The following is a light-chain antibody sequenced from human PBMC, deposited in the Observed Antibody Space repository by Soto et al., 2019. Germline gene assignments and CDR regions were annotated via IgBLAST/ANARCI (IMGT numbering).Light chain of an antibody. V-gene: IGKV1-17*03. J-gene: IGKJ2*01. Sequence: DIQMTQSPSAISASVGDRVTITCRASQGISTHLAWFQQKPGRFPKRLIYASSILQGGVPSRFSGSGSATEFTLTISNLQPEDFANYYCLQHAVYPYTFGQGTKLEIK. CDR3: LQHAVYPYT. CDR1: QGISTH. CDR2: ASS.